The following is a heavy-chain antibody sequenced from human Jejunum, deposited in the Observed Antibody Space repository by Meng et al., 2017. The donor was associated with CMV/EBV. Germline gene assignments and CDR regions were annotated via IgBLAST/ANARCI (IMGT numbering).Heavy chain of an antibody. Sequence: VQFMQSGAEVKEPGSSMKVSCKSSGGSVNNYAFNWVRQAPGQGLEWMGGIIAIFKTPNYAQKFQGRLTITADESTGTSYMELTSLTSEDTAVYYCARGFLNGYQPFDYWGQGTLVTVSS. V-gene: IGHV1-69*12. CDR2: IIAIFKTP. D-gene: IGHD5-24*01. J-gene: IGHJ4*02. CDR3: ARGFLNGYQPFDY. CDR1: GGSVNNYA.